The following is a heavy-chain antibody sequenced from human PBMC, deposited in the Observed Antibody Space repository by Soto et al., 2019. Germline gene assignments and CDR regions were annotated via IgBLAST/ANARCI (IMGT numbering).Heavy chain of an antibody. D-gene: IGHD5-12*01. Sequence: GGSLRLSCAASGFTFSDYYMSWIRQAPGKGLEWVSYISSSGSTIYYADSVKGRFTISRDNAKNSLYLQMNSLRAEDTAVYYCAVSGYDYLRYFDYWGQGTLVTVSS. J-gene: IGHJ4*02. CDR2: ISSSGSTI. CDR1: GFTFSDYY. V-gene: IGHV3-11*01. CDR3: AVSGYDYLRYFDY.